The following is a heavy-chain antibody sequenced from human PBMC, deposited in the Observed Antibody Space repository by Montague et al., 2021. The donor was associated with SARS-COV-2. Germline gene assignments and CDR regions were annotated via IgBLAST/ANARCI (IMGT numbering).Heavy chain of an antibody. D-gene: IGHD3-9*01. J-gene: IGHJ4*01. V-gene: IGHV4-31*03. Sequence: TLSLTCTVSGGSISSGGYYWSWIRLHAGKGLEWIGYIYYSGSTYYNPSLKSRVIISVDTSKNQFFMKVSSVTAADTAMYYCARGIDYFVFILSSPLDFWGQGTLVTVSS. CDR3: ARGIDYFVFILSSPLDF. CDR2: IYYSGST. CDR1: GGSISSGGYY.